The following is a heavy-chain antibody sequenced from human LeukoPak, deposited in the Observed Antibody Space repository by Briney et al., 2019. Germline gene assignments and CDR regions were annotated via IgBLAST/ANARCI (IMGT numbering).Heavy chain of an antibody. CDR3: ARAPYGSGSYSGSDY. Sequence: GGSLRLSCAASGFTFSSYSMNWVRQAPGKGLEWVSSIISSSSYIYYADSVKGRFTISRDNAKNSLYLQMNSLRAEDTAVYYCARAPYGSGSYSGSDYWGQGTLVTVSS. CDR2: IISSSSYI. CDR1: GFTFSSYS. D-gene: IGHD3-10*01. V-gene: IGHV3-21*01. J-gene: IGHJ4*02.